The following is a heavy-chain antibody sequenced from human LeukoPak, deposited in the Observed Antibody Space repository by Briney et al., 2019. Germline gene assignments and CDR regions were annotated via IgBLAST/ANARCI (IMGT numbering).Heavy chain of an antibody. Sequence: GGSLRLSCAASGFTFSSYSMNWVRQAPGTGLEWVSSISTTSSYIYYADSVKGRFTISRDDAKNSLYLQMNSLRAEDTAVYYCAKDRNAFDIWGQGTMVTVSS. CDR2: ISTTSSYI. J-gene: IGHJ3*02. CDR3: AKDRNAFDI. V-gene: IGHV3-21*01. CDR1: GFTFSSYS.